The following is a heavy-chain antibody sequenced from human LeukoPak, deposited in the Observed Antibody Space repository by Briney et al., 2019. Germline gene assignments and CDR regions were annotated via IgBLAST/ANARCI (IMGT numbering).Heavy chain of an antibody. CDR2: ISSSSSSTI. CDR1: GFTFSSYS. J-gene: IGHJ6*03. V-gene: IGHV3-48*01. Sequence: GGSLRLSCAASGFTFSSYSMNWVRQAPGKGLEWVSYISSSSSSTIYYADSVKGRFTISRDNAKNSLYLQMNSLRAEDTAVYYCARVLSGRGSLYSYYYYMDVWGKGTTVTISS. CDR3: ARVLSGRGSLYSYYYYMDV. D-gene: IGHD3-10*01.